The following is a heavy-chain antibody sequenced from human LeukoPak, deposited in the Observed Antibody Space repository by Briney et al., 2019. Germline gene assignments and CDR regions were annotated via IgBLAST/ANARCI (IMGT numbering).Heavy chain of an antibody. Sequence: GGSLRLSCAASGFTFSSYGMHWVRQAPGKGLEWVAFIRYDGSIKYYADSVKDRFTISRDNSKNTLYLQMNSLRAEDTAVYYCAKQSITMIVVGYFDYWGQGTLVTVSS. D-gene: IGHD3-22*01. CDR2: IRYDGSIK. V-gene: IGHV3-30*02. CDR1: GFTFSSYG. CDR3: AKQSITMIVVGYFDY. J-gene: IGHJ4*02.